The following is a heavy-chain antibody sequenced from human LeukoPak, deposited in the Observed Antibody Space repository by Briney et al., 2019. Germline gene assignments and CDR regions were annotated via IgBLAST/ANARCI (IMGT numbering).Heavy chain of an antibody. D-gene: IGHD3-10*01. J-gene: IGHJ4*02. V-gene: IGHV3-23*01. CDR1: GFTFRNYA. CDR2: IGGSGGST. Sequence: PGGSLRLSCAASGFTFRNYAMSWVRQAPGKGLEWVSAIGGSGGSTYYVDSVKGRFTISRDNSKNTLYLQMNSLRAEDTAVYYCAKDPITMIRGVNNDIDYWGQGTLATVSS. CDR3: AKDPITMIRGVNNDIDY.